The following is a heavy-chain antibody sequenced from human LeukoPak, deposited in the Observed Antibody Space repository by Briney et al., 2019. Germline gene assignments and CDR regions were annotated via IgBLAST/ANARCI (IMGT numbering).Heavy chain of an antibody. CDR1: GFTFSSYW. CDR2: IGGDGRRK. CDR3: ARDAGWRLLDY. J-gene: IGHJ4*02. V-gene: IGHV3-7*01. Sequence: PGGSLRLSCAASGFTFSSYWLSWVRQAPRKGLEWLANIGGDGRRKFYEDSVEGRFTISRDNAESSLYLQMNNLRVEDTAVYYCARDAGWRLLDYWGRGTQVTVSS. D-gene: IGHD6-25*01.